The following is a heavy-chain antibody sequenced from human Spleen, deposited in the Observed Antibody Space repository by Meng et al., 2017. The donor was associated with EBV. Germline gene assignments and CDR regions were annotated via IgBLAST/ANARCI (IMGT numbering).Heavy chain of an antibody. CDR2: IYHTGST. J-gene: IGHJ5*02. D-gene: IGHD3-16*01. V-gene: IGHV4-4*02. CDR3: AQRERWGLDP. Sequence: QVHLQESGPGVVKPSGTLTRTAAFAGGYISSSNWWSWVRQPPGKGLEWIGEIYHTGSTTYNPSLESRVTISVDKSKNQISLNLRSVTAADTAVYYCAQRERWGLDPWGQGTLVTVSS. CDR1: GGYISSSNW.